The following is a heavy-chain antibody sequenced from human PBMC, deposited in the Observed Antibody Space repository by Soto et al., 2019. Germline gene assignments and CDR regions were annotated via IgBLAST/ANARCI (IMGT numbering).Heavy chain of an antibody. Sequence: SETLSLTCTVSGGSISSYYWSWIRQPAGKGLEWIGRIYTSGSTNYNPSLKSRVTMSVDTSKNQFSLKLSSVTAADTAVYYCARDREDDGYNSFNWFDPWGQGTLVTVSS. J-gene: IGHJ5*02. D-gene: IGHD5-12*01. V-gene: IGHV4-4*07. CDR3: ARDREDDGYNSFNWFDP. CDR1: GGSISSYY. CDR2: IYTSGST.